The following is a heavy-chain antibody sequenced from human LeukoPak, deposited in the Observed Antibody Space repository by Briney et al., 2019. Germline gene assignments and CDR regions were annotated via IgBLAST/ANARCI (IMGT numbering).Heavy chain of an antibody. V-gene: IGHV3-48*01. Sequence: GGSLRLSCAASGFTFSSHSMNWVRQAPGKGLEWISYISSDSTIIHYADSVKGRFTISRDNSKNTLYLQMNSLRAEDTAVYYCAKGPYDGDNWFDPWGQGTLVTVSS. CDR1: GFTFSSHS. CDR2: ISSDSTII. D-gene: IGHD1-1*01. J-gene: IGHJ5*02. CDR3: AKGPYDGDNWFDP.